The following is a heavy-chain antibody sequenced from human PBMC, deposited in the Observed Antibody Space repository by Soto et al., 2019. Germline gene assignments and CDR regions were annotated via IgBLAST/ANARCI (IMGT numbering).Heavy chain of an antibody. CDR2: ISPDNGNT. CDR3: ARALGYSGYAGMDV. CDR1: GYTFTIYG. V-gene: IGHV1-18*01. D-gene: IGHD5-12*01. J-gene: IGHJ6*02. Sequence: QVQLVQSGGEVKKPGASVKVSCKASGYTFTIYGINWVRQAPGQGLEWMGWISPDNGNTNYAQKPQGRVTMTTDTSTSTAYMELRSLRSDDTAVYYCARALGYSGYAGMDVWGQGTTVTVSS.